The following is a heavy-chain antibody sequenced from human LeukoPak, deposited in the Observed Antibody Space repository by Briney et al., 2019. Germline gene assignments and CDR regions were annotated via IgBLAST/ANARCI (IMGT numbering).Heavy chain of an antibody. D-gene: IGHD5-18*01. V-gene: IGHV3-30*04. CDR1: GFTFSSYA. CDR2: ISCDGSNK. CDR3: ARDQIGYSYGYNWFDP. J-gene: IGHJ5*02. Sequence: GGSLRLSCAASGFTFSSYAMHWVRQAPGKGLEWVAVISCDGSNKYYADSVKGRFTISRDNSKNTLYLQMNSLRAEDTAVYYCARDQIGYSYGYNWFDPWGQGTLVTVSS.